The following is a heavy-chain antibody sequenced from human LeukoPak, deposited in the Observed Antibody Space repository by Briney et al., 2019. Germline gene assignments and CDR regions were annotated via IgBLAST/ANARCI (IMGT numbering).Heavy chain of an antibody. CDR2: IYYSGST. Sequence: SETLSLTCTVSGGSISSYYWSWIRQPPGKGLEWIGYIYYSGSTNYNPSLKSRVTISVDTSKNQFSLKLSSVTAADTAVYYCASLLGYCSSTSCSEFDYWGQGTLVTVSS. D-gene: IGHD2-2*01. CDR1: GGSISSYY. J-gene: IGHJ4*02. CDR3: ASLLGYCSSTSCSEFDY. V-gene: IGHV4-59*08.